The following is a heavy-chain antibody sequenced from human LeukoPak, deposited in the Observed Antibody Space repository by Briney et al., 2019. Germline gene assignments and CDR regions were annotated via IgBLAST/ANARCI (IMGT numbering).Heavy chain of an antibody. V-gene: IGHV3-33*01. CDR3: ARDTSYDFWSGYFDC. J-gene: IGHJ4*02. Sequence: PGGSLRLSCAASVFTFSNYGMHWVRQAPGKGLEWVAVIWYDGSNKYYADSVKGRFTISRDNSKNTLYLQMNSLRAEDTAVYYCARDTSYDFWSGYFDCWGQGTLVTVSS. CDR2: IWYDGSNK. CDR1: VFTFSNYG. D-gene: IGHD3-3*01.